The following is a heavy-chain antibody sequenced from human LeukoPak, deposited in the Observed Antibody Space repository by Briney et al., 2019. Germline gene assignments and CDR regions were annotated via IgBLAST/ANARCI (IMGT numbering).Heavy chain of an antibody. Sequence: SENLSLTCTVSGGSISSGGYYWRWLRQPPGKGLEWIGYIYHSGSTYYNPSIKSRVTISVDRSKNQFSLKLSSVTAADTAVYYCARDQRYLLWFGELSHAFDIWGQGTMVTVSS. CDR1: GGSISSGGYY. J-gene: IGHJ3*02. CDR3: ARDQRYLLWFGELSHAFDI. V-gene: IGHV4-30-2*01. CDR2: IYHSGST. D-gene: IGHD3-10*01.